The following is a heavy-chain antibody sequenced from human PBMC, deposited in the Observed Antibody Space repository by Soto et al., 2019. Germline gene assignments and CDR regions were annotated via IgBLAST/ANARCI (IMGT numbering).Heavy chain of an antibody. D-gene: IGHD2-2*02. Sequence: QVQLVQSGAEVKKPGSSVKVSCKASGGTFSSYAISWVRQAPGQGLEWMGGIIPSFGKANYAQKFQGRVTITGDESTSTAYLELSSLRSEDTAVYYCARYPQGEYCSSTSCYTYSWFDPWGQGTLVTVSS. J-gene: IGHJ5*02. CDR2: IIPSFGKA. CDR1: GGTFSSYA. CDR3: ARYPQGEYCSSTSCYTYSWFDP. V-gene: IGHV1-69*01.